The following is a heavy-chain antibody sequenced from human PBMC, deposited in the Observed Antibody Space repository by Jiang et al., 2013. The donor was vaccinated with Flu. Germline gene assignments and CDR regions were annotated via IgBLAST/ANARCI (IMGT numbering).Heavy chain of an antibody. CDR3: ARESNLAMTRALDY. V-gene: IGHV4-4*07. CDR2: IHTSGST. J-gene: IGHJ4*02. Sequence: GPGLVKPSETLSLTCNVSDGSISSYYWNWVRKPAGKGLEWIGRIHTSGSTNYNPSLKSRVTMSGDRSKSQFSLKLTSLTAADTAVYYCARESNLAMTRALDYWGQGSLVTVSS. CDR1: DGSISSYY. D-gene: IGHD4-11*01.